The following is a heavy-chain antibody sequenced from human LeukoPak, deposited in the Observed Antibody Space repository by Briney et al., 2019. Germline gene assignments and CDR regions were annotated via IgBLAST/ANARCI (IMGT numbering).Heavy chain of an antibody. Sequence: ASVKVSCKASGYTFTGYYMHWVRQAPGQGLEWMGWINPNSGGTNYAQKFQGRVTMTRDTFISTAYMELSRLRSDDTAVYYCARGPYYYGSGSRYFDYWGQGTLVTVSS. D-gene: IGHD3-10*01. J-gene: IGHJ4*02. CDR3: ARGPYYYGSGSRYFDY. CDR2: INPNSGGT. V-gene: IGHV1-2*02. CDR1: GYTFTGYY.